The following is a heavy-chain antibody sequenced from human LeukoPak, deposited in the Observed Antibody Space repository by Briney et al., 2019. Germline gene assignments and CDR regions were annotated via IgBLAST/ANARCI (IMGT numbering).Heavy chain of an antibody. Sequence: YTFTRXDXXWXRQAAGQGXXWMRLMNPTSGNTVYAQKFQGTVTMTRTTSISTAYMELSSLRSEDTAVYYCARDWGSGSYIPWGQGTLVTVSS. D-gene: IGHD3-10*01. J-gene: IGHJ5*02. CDR2: MNPTSGNT. CDR3: ARDWGSGSYIP. CDR1: YTFTRXD. V-gene: IGHV1-8*01.